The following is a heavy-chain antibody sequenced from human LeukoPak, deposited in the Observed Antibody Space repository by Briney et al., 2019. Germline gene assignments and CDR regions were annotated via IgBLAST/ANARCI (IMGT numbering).Heavy chain of an antibody. D-gene: IGHD6-19*01. J-gene: IGHJ3*02. CDR2: IGGSSGST. CDR1: GFTFTGFA. Sequence: GGSLRLSCAASGFTFTGFAMSWVRQAPGKGPEWVSRIGGSSGSTYYADSVKGRFTISRDNAKNTLYLQMNSLRAEDTALYYCAREDVDITVATSGAFDIWGQGTMVTVFS. CDR3: AREDVDITVATSGAFDI. V-gene: IGHV3-23*01.